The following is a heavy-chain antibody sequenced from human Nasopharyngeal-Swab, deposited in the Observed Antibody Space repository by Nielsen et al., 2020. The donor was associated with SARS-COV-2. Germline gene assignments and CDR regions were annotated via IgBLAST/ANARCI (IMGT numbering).Heavy chain of an antibody. V-gene: IGHV3-73*01. CDR2: IGDKDHNYAT. J-gene: IGHJ6*02. CDR3: ARDGLDYDFWSAYFMDV. CDR1: GFIFSASA. Sequence: GESLKISCAASGFIFSASAMHWVRQASGKGLEWVGRIGDKDHNYATTYGASVKGRFTISRDDSKNTVFLHMNSLRAEDTAVYYCARDGLDYDFWSAYFMDVWGQGTTVTVSS. D-gene: IGHD3-3*01.